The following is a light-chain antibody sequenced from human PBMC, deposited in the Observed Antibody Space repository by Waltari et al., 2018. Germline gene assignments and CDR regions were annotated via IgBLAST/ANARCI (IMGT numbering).Light chain of an antibody. CDR1: ALPKKY. V-gene: IGLV3-10*01. J-gene: IGLJ1*01. CDR2: EDN. Sequence: SDELTQPPSVSVSPGQTARITCSGDALPKKYAHWYQQKSGQAPVVVIYEDNKRPSEIPERFSGSSSWTMATVTISGAQVEDEADYYCYSTDSSGLGVFGTGTKVTVL. CDR3: YSTDSSGLGV.